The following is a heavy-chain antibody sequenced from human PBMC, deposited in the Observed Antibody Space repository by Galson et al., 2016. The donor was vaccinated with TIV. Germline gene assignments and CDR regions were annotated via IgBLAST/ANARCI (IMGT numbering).Heavy chain of an antibody. D-gene: IGHD3-3*01. Sequence: SETLSLTCGVSGYSINSGYYWGWIRQPPGKGLEWIGSIYHSGMTYYNPSLESRVTISVDTSKNRFSLRLNSVTAADTAVYYCAKITNTIGTYYFDYWGQGTLVTVSS. CDR2: IYHSGMT. CDR1: GYSINSGYY. J-gene: IGHJ4*02. V-gene: IGHV4-38-2*01. CDR3: AKITNTIGTYYFDY.